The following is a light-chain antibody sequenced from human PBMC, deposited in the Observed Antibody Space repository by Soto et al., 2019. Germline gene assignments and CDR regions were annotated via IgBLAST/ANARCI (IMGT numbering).Light chain of an antibody. J-gene: IGLJ3*02. CDR3: ETWDSNTRV. Sequence: QPVLTQSSSASASLGSSVKLTCTLSSGHSSYIIAWHQQQPGKAPRYLMKLEGRGSYKKGSGVPDRFSGSSSGADRYLTISNLQSEDEADYYCETWDSNTRVFGGGTQLTVL. CDR1: SGHSSYI. CDR2: LEGRGSY. V-gene: IGLV4-60*03.